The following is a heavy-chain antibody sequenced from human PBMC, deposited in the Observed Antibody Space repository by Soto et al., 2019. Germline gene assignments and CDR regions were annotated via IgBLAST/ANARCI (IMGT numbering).Heavy chain of an antibody. CDR2: ISYDGSNK. Sequence: GGSLRLSCAASGFTFSSYGMHWVRQAPGKGLEWVAVISYDGSNKYYADSVKGRFTISRDNSKNTLYLQMNSLRAEDTAVYYCAKDLSFEWELEADYWGQGTLVTVSS. CDR3: AKDLSFEWELEADY. D-gene: IGHD1-26*01. CDR1: GFTFSSYG. V-gene: IGHV3-30*18. J-gene: IGHJ4*02.